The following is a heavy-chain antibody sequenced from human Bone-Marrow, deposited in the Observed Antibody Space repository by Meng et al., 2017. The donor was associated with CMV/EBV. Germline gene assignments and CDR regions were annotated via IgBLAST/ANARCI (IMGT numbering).Heavy chain of an antibody. D-gene: IGHD1-26*01. V-gene: IGHV3-21*01. CDR3: ARASGVVGAIRSFQH. J-gene: IGHJ1*01. Sequence: GESLKISCAASGFTFSSYSMNWVRQAPGKGLEWVSSISSSSSYIYYADSVKGRFTISRDNAKNSLYLQMNSLRAEDTAVYYCARASGVVGAIRSFQHWGQGTRVTGSS. CDR2: ISSSSSYI. CDR1: GFTFSSYS.